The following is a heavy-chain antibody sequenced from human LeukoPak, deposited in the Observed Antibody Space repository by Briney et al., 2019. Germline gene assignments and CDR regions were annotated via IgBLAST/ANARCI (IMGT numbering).Heavy chain of an antibody. CDR2: IRSKAYGGTT. CDR1: GFTFGDYA. J-gene: IGHJ4*02. Sequence: GGSLRLSCTASGFTFGDYAMSWVRQAPGKGLEWVGFIRSKAYGGTTEYAASVKGRFTISRDDSKSIAYLQMNSLKTEDTAVYYCTRVGVLAAMPFDYWGQGTLVTVSS. CDR3: TRVGVLAAMPFDY. D-gene: IGHD2-2*01. V-gene: IGHV3-49*04.